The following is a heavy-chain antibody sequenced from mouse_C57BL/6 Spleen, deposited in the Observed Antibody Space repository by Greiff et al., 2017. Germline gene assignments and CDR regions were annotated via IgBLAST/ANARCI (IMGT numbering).Heavy chain of an antibody. Sequence: EVQLQQSGAELVRPGASVKLSCTASGFNIKDDYMHWVKQRPEQGLEWIGWIDPENGDTEYASKFQGQVTITADTSSNTAYLQLSSLTSEDTAVYYCTRNGSSYWYFDVWGTGTTVTVSS. J-gene: IGHJ1*03. CDR1: GFNIKDDY. V-gene: IGHV14-4*01. CDR2: IDPENGDT. D-gene: IGHD1-1*01. CDR3: TRNGSSYWYFDV.